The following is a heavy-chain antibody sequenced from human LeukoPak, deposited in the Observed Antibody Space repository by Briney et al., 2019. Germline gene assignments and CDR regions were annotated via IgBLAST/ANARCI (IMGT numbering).Heavy chain of an antibody. CDR2: IYYSGST. CDR1: GGSISSSSYY. V-gene: IGHV4-39*07. Sequence: PSETLSLTCTVSGGSISSSSYYWGWIRQPPGKGLEWTGSIYYSGSTYYNPSLKSRVTISVDTSKSQFSLKLSSVTAADTAVYYCASLNSYYYYMDVWGKGTTVTISS. CDR3: ASLNSYYYYMDV. J-gene: IGHJ6*03.